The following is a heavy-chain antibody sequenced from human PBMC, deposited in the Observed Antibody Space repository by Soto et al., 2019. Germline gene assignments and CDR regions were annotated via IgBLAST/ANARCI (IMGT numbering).Heavy chain of an antibody. V-gene: IGHV4-4*02. Sequence: KPSETLSLTCDVSGDYINSSIWWTWVRQPPGKALEWIGETYHSGSTNYNPSLKSRVTVSVDKSKNQFSLKLPSVTAADTAVYHCARALRFDYYYGLEVWGQGSRVTVSS. CDR3: ARALRFDYYYGLEV. CDR1: GDYINSSIW. J-gene: IGHJ6*02. D-gene: IGHD3-3*01. CDR2: TYHSGST.